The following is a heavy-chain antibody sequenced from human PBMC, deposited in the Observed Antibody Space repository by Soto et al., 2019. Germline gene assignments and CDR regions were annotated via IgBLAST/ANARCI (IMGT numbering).Heavy chain of an antibody. D-gene: IGHD3-10*01. CDR1: GYTFTSYG. Sequence: ASVKVSCKASGYTFTSYGISWVRQAPGQGLEWMGWISAYNGNTNYAQKLQGRVTMTTDTSTSTAYMELRSQRSDDTAVYYCARSSYYGSGSYGPFDYWGQGTLVTVSS. CDR3: ARSSYYGSGSYGPFDY. CDR2: ISAYNGNT. V-gene: IGHV1-18*01. J-gene: IGHJ4*02.